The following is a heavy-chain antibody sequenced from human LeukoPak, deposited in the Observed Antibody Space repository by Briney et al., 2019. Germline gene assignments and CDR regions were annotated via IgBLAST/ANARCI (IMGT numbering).Heavy chain of an antibody. V-gene: IGHV3-23*01. CDR1: GFTFRSYA. CDR2: ISGSGGDT. J-gene: IGHJ4*02. CDR3: AKGAYDYIEIAYFDY. Sequence: GGSLRLSCAASGFTFRSYAIYWVRQAPGKGLEWVSGISGSGGDTYFADSVKGRFTISRDNSKTTVFLQMDSLRAEDTAVYYCAKGAYDYIEIAYFDYWGQGSLVTVSS. D-gene: IGHD5-12*01.